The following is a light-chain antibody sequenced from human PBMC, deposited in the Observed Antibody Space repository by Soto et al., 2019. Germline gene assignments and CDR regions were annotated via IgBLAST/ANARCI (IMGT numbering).Light chain of an antibody. CDR3: QSRDSSGTVV. V-gene: IGLV3-25*02. Sequence: SYELTQPPSVSVSPGQTARITCSGDALPNQFVNWYQLRPGQAPVLVIYKDSARPSGIPERFSGSSSGTRATLTISGVQAQDEADYHCQSRDSSGTVVFGGGTKVTVL. J-gene: IGLJ2*01. CDR1: ALPNQF. CDR2: KDS.